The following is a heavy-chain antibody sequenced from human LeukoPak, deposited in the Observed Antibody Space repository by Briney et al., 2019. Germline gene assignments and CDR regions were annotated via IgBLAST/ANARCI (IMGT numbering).Heavy chain of an antibody. Sequence: PSETLSLTCSVSGGSVRNYYWNWIRQPPGKGLEWIGYAYYTGGSNSDPSLKSRVTMFVDTSKNQLSLRLSSVSALDTAVYYCARGAYASAWYAFDIWGPGTGVSVTS. CDR2: AYYTGGS. J-gene: IGHJ3*02. CDR3: ARGAYASAWYAFDI. V-gene: IGHV4-59*02. CDR1: GGSVRNYY. D-gene: IGHD6-19*01.